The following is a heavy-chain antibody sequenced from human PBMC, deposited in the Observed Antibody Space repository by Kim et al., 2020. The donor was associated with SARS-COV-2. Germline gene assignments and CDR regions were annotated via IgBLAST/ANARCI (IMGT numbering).Heavy chain of an antibody. CDR2: IIPIFGTA. J-gene: IGHJ5*02. CDR3: ASRHFGGDLNEYNWFDP. Sequence: SVKVSCKASGGTFSSYAISWVRQAPGQGLEWMGGIIPIFGTANYAQKFQGRVTITADESTSTAHMELSSLRSEDTAVYYCASRHFGGDLNEYNWFDPWGQGTLVTVSS. CDR1: GGTFSSYA. V-gene: IGHV1-69*13. D-gene: IGHD2-21*01.